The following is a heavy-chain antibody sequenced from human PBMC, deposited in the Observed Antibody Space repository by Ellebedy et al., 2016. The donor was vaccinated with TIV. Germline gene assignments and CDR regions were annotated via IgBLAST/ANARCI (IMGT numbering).Heavy chain of an antibody. CDR3: AKGSMVRGLAG. J-gene: IGHJ1*01. CDR1: VPSITGYH. Sequence: GSLRLSXELDVPSITGYHWAWVRQPPGKGLEWIGDVHHRGGTRYISSLKGRVTIPLDTSRKEFSLYITSVTAADTALYFCAKGSMVRGLAGWGQGTLVTVSS. D-gene: IGHD3-10*01. CDR2: VHHRGGT. V-gene: IGHV4-34*01.